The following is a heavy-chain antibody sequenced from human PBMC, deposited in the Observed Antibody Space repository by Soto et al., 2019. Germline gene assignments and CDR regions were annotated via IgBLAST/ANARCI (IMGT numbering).Heavy chain of an antibody. CDR1: GGSISNYY. J-gene: IGHJ4*02. CDR2: IYYSGTT. Sequence: SETLSLTCTVSGGSISNYYWSWLRQPPGKGLEWIGYIYYSGTTDYNPSLKSRVTISVDTSKNQFSLKLSSVTAADTALYFCARGGPTVTTLVDYWGQGTLVTVSS. D-gene: IGHD4-17*01. CDR3: ARGGPTVTTLVDY. V-gene: IGHV4-59*01.